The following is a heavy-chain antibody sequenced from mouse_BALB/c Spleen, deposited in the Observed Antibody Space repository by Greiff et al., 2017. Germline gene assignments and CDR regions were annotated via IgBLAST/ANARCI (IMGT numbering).Heavy chain of an antibody. CDR2: IRNKANGYTT. CDR3: ARDEDYGFAD. V-gene: IGHV7-3*02. Sequence: EVHLVESGGGLVQPGGSLRLSCATSGFTFTDYYMSWVRQPPGKALEWLGFIRNKANGYTTAYSVSVKGRFTISRDNSHSILYLQMNTLRAEDSATYYCARDEDYGFADWGQGTLVTVSA. CDR1: GFTFTDYY. D-gene: IGHD2-4*01. J-gene: IGHJ3*01.